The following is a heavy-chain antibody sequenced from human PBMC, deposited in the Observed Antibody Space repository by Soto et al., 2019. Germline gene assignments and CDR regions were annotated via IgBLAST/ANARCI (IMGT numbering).Heavy chain of an antibody. CDR2: IYYVGTS. Sequence: QVQLHQSGPGLVKPSETLSLTCSVSGASITNYYWTWIRQSPGKGLEWIGYIYYVGTSNYNSSLKGRVTVSVDMSTNQFSLTLNFVTAADTAVYYCAMYYGHGQEYWCQGTLVTVSS. CDR1: GASITNYY. CDR3: AMYYGHGQEY. V-gene: IGHV4-59*01. D-gene: IGHD3-10*01. J-gene: IGHJ4*02.